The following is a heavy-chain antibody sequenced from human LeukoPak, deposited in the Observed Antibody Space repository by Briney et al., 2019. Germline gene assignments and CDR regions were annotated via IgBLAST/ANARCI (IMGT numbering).Heavy chain of an antibody. CDR2: IYTSGST. CDR1: GGSFSGYY. Sequence: SETLSLTCAVYGGSFSGYYWTWIRQPPGKGLEWIGRIYTSGSTNYNPSLKSRVTMSVDTSKNQFSLKLSSVTAADTAVYYCARDPGYDFWSGPGVAFDIWGQGTMVTVSS. D-gene: IGHD3-3*01. V-gene: IGHV4-59*10. J-gene: IGHJ3*02. CDR3: ARDPGYDFWSGPGVAFDI.